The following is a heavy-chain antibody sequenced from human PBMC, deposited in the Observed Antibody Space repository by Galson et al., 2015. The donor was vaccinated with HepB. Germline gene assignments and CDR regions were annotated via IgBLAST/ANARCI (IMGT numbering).Heavy chain of an antibody. CDR1: GYSFTSYW. CDR2: IYPGDSDT. Sequence: QSGAEVKKPGESLKISCKGSGYSFTSYWIGWVRQMPGKGLEWMGIIYPGDSDTKYSPSFQGQVTISADKSISTAYLQWSSLKASDTAMYYCARHRQYNWNDWGKVDYFDYWGRGTLVTVSS. CDR3: ARHRQYNWNDWGKVDYFDY. V-gene: IGHV5-51*01. D-gene: IGHD1-1*01. J-gene: IGHJ4*02.